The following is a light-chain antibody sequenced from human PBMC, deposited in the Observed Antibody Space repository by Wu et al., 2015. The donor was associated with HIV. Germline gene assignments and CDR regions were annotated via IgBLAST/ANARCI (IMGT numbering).Light chain of an antibody. CDR3: QQSYAKT. V-gene: IGKV1-39*01. Sequence: DIQMTQSPSSLSASIGDRVTITCRASQSISTYLNWYQQKPGKAPKLLIYAASSLQSGVPSRFSGSGAGTYFTLTISSLQPEDFATYYCQQSYAKTFGQGTKVEVK. CDR1: QSISTY. CDR2: AAS. J-gene: IGKJ1*01.